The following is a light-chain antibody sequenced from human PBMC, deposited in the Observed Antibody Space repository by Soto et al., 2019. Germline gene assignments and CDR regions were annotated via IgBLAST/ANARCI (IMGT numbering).Light chain of an antibody. CDR3: QQYNSLWT. CDR2: EAS. CDR1: QNVSSW. V-gene: IGKV1-5*03. Sequence: DIQMTQSPSTLSASVGDSVTITCRASQNVSSWLAWFQQKPGKAPRLLIYEASSLASGVPSGFSGSGFGTEFTLTISSLQPNDFATYYCQQYNSLWTFGKGTRVELK. J-gene: IGKJ1*01.